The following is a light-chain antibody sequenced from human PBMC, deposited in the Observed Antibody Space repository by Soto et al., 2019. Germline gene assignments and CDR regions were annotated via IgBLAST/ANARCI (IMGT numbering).Light chain of an antibody. Sequence: QSALTQPASVSGSPGQSITISCTGTSSDVGSYNFVSWYQQHPGKAPKLMIYEGSKRPSGVSNRFSGSKSGNTASLTISGLQAEDEADYSCCSYAGSSTPYVFGTGTK. CDR1: SSDVGSYNF. CDR3: CSYAGSSTPYV. V-gene: IGLV2-23*01. CDR2: EGS. J-gene: IGLJ1*01.